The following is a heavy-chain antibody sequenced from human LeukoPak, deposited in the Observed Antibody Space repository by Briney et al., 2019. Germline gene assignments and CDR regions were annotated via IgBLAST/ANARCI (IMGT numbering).Heavy chain of an antibody. CDR3: ARDRWIQLRLGVESKVNWFDP. D-gene: IGHD5-18*01. V-gene: IGHV1-18*01. J-gene: IGHJ5*02. CDR1: GYTFTSYG. CDR2: ISAYNGNT. Sequence: ASVTVSCKASGYTFTSYGISWVRQAPGQGLEWMGWISAYNGNTNYAQKLQGRVTMTTDTSTSTAYMELRSLRSDDTAVYYCARDRWIQLRLGVESKVNWFDPWGQGTLVTVSS.